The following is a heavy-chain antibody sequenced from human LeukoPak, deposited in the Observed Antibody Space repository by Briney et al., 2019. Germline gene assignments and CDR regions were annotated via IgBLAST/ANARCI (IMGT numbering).Heavy chain of an antibody. CDR3: AKFNEDYYDSSGSRYYYYGMDV. J-gene: IGHJ6*02. V-gene: IGHV3-30*18. CDR2: ISYDGSNK. Sequence: GGSLRLSCAASGFTFSSYGMHWVRQAPGKGLEWVAVISYDGSNKYYADSVKGRFTISRDNSKNTLYLQMNSLRAEDTAVYYCAKFNEDYYDSSGSRYYYYGMDVWGQGTTVIVSS. D-gene: IGHD3-22*01. CDR1: GFTFSSYG.